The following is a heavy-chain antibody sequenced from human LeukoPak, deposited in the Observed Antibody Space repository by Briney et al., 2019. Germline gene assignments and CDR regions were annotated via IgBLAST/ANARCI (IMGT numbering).Heavy chain of an antibody. D-gene: IGHD3-10*01. CDR1: GYTFTGYY. CDR3: ARAHSTMVRGVINY. Sequence: ASVKVSCKASGYTFTGYYMHWVRQAPGQGLEWMGWINPNSGGTNYAQKFQGRVTMARDTSISTAYMELSRLRSDDTAVYYCARAHSTMVRGVINYWGQGTLVTVPS. J-gene: IGHJ4*02. V-gene: IGHV1-2*02. CDR2: INPNSGGT.